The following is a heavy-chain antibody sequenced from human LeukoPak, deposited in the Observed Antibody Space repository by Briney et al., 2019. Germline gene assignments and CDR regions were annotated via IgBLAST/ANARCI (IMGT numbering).Heavy chain of an antibody. J-gene: IGHJ4*02. CDR3: ARGRNYYDSSGYYDFDY. Sequence: GASVKVSCKASGYTFTSYDINWVRQATGQGLEWMGWMNPNSGNTGYAQKFQGRVTITRNTSISTAYMELSSLRSEDTAVYYCARGRNYYDSSGYYDFDYWGQGTLVTVSS. V-gene: IGHV1-8*03. CDR1: GYTFTSYD. CDR2: MNPNSGNT. D-gene: IGHD3-22*01.